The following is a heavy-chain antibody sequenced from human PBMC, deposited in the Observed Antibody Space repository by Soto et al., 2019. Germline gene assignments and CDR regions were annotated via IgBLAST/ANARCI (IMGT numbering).Heavy chain of an antibody. CDR1: GGTFSSYA. D-gene: IGHD2-8*01. CDR2: IIPIFGTA. Sequence: ASVKVSCKASGGTFSSYAISWVRQAPGQGLEWMGGIIPIFGTANYAQKFQGRVTITADESTSTAYMELSSLRSEDTAVYYCSRSRGVFDSFDPWGQGTLLTGSS. J-gene: IGHJ5*02. CDR3: SRSRGVFDSFDP. V-gene: IGHV1-69*13.